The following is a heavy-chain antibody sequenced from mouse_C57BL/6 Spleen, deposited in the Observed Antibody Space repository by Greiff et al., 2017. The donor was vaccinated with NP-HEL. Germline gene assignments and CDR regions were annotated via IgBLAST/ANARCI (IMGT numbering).Heavy chain of an antibody. CDR1: GYTFTDYY. CDR3: ARITTVVERYFDV. Sequence: EVKLQESGPVLVKPGASVKMSCKASGYTFTDYYMNWVKQSHGKSLEWIGVINPYNGGTSYNQKFKGKATLTVDKSSSTAYMELNSLTSEDSAVYYCARITTVVERYFDVWGTGTTVTVSS. CDR2: INPYNGGT. J-gene: IGHJ1*03. D-gene: IGHD1-1*01. V-gene: IGHV1-19*01.